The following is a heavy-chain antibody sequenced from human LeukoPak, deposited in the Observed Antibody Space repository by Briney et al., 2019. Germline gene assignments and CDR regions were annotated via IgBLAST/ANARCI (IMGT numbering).Heavy chain of an antibody. CDR2: IYYSGST. D-gene: IGHD1-1*01. Sequence: SETLSLTCTVSCGSIDSYYCSWIRQPPGKGLEWIGYIYYSGSTNYNPSLKSRVTISVDTSKNQFSLKLSSVTAADTAVYYCAGGYKYWYFDLWGRGTLVAVSS. CDR1: CGSIDSYY. J-gene: IGHJ2*01. V-gene: IGHV4-59*08. CDR3: AGGYKYWYFDL.